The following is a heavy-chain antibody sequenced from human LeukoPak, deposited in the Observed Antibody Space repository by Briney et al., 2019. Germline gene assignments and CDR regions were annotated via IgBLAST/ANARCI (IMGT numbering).Heavy chain of an antibody. CDR3: ARVGSRRSFDY. J-gene: IGHJ4*02. Sequence: GGSLRLSCAASGYTFSNYGMHWVRQAPGKGLVWVSRINSDGSSTSYADSVKGRFTISRDTAKNTLYLQMNSLRAEDTAVYYCARVGSRRSFDYWGQGTLVTVSS. D-gene: IGHD6-13*01. V-gene: IGHV3-74*01. CDR2: INSDGSST. CDR1: GYTFSNYG.